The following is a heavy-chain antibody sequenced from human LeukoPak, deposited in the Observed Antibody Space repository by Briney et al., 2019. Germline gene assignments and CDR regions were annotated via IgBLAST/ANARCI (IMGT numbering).Heavy chain of an antibody. CDR3: ASHDFDY. Sequence: GGSLRLSCAASGFTFSSYEMNWVRQAPGKGLEWVSYISSGSTIYYADSVKGRFTISRDNAKNSLYLQMNSLRAEDTAVYYCASHDFDYWGQGTLVTVSS. CDR2: ISSGSTI. CDR1: GFTFSSYE. D-gene: IGHD3-3*01. J-gene: IGHJ4*02. V-gene: IGHV3-48*03.